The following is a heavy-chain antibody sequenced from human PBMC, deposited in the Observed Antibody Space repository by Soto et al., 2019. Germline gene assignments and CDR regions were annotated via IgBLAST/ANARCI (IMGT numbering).Heavy chain of an antibody. Sequence: VQLVESGGGGFQPGRSLRLSCGASGLTFSTYAFHWVRQAPAKGLGGGAVISNDVRNIHYAESVKGRFTISRDNSKNTLYLQMNSLRPNDTAVYYCVKDSLGGMTPVFMPGPDWGQGTLVTVSS. CDR3: VKDSLGGMTPVFMPGPD. CDR1: GLTFSTYA. J-gene: IGHJ4*02. V-gene: IGHV3-30*18. CDR2: ISNDVRNI. D-gene: IGHD2-2*01.